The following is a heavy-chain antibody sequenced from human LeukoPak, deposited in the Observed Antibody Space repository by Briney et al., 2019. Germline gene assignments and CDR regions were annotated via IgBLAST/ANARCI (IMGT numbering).Heavy chain of an antibody. J-gene: IGHJ4*02. CDR3: ARGVDYYFDY. V-gene: IGHV3-21*01. CDR2: ISHSSGYI. CDR1: GFTFSSYS. Sequence: PGGSLRLFCAASGFTFSSYSMNWVRQAPGKGLEWVSSISHSSGYIYYADSVKGRFTISRDNAKNSLYLQMNSLRAEDTAVYYCARGVDYYFDYWGQGTLVTVSS.